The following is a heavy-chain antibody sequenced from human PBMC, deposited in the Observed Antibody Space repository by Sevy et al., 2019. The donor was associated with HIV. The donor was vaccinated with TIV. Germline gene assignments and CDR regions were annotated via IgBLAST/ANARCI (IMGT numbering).Heavy chain of an antibody. J-gene: IGHJ4*02. V-gene: IGHV3-21*01. CDR1: GFTFSSYS. Sequence: GGSLRLSCAASGFTFSSYSMNWVRQAPGKGLEWVSSISSSSSYIYYAASVKGRFTISRDNAKNSLYLQMNSLRAEDTAVYYCARDLPGIAARRDNYFDYWGQGTLVTVSS. CDR3: ARDLPGIAARRDNYFDY. D-gene: IGHD6-6*01. CDR2: ISSSSSYI.